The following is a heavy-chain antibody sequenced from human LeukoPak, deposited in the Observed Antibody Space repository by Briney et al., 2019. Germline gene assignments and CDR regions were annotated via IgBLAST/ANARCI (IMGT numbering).Heavy chain of an antibody. D-gene: IGHD3-10*01. CDR1: GFTFSSYA. J-gene: IGHJ3*02. CDR3: ARELTYYYAFDI. V-gene: IGHV3-64*01. CDR2: ISSNGGST. Sequence: PGGSLRLSCAASGFTFSSYAMHWVRQAPGKGLEYVSAISSNGGSTYYANSVKGRFTISRDNSKNTLYLQTGSLRAEDMAVYYCARELTYYYAFDIWGQGTMVTVSS.